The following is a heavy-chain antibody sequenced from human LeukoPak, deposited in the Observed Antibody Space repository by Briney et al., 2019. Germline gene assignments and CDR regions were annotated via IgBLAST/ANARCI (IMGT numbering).Heavy chain of an antibody. CDR3: ARPINYYDSSGEGVYAFDI. V-gene: IGHV1-69*04. CDR1: GGTFSSYA. Sequence: SVKVSCKASGGTFSSYAISWVRQAPGQGLEWMGRIIPIFGIANYAQKFQGRVTITADKSTSTAYMELSSLRSEDTAVYYCARPINYYDSSGEGVYAFDIWGQGTMVAVSS. CDR2: IIPIFGIA. J-gene: IGHJ3*02. D-gene: IGHD3-22*01.